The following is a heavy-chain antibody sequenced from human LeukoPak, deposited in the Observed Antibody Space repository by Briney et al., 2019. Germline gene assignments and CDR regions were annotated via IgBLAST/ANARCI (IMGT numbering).Heavy chain of an antibody. CDR3: AKDHWTPHLGYCSSTSCRGSSGFDY. D-gene: IGHD2-2*01. CDR2: IRYDGSNK. Sequence: PGGSLRLSCAASGFTFSSYGMHWVRQAPGKGLEWVAFIRYDGSNKYYADSVKGRFTISRDNSKNTLYLQMNSLRAEDTAVYYCAKDHWTPHLGYCSSTSCRGSSGFDYWGQGTLVTVSS. CDR1: GFTFSSYG. V-gene: IGHV3-30*02. J-gene: IGHJ4*02.